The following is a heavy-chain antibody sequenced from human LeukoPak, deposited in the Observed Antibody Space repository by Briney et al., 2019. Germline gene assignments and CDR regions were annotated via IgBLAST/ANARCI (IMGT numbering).Heavy chain of an antibody. CDR2: IRYDGSNK. CDR1: GFTFSSYG. CDR3: AKGPDLYYYDSSGPIDDNAFDI. D-gene: IGHD3-22*01. V-gene: IGHV3-30*02. J-gene: IGHJ3*02. Sequence: GGSLRLSCAASGFTFSSYGMHWVRQAPGKGLEWVAFIRYDGSNKYYADSAKGRFTISRDNSKNTLYLQMNSLRAEDTAVYYCAKGPDLYYYDSSGPIDDNAFDIWGQGTMVTVSS.